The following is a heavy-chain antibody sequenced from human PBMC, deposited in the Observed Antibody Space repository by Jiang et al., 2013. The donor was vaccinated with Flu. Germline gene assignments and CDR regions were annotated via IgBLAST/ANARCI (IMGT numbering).Heavy chain of an antibody. V-gene: IGHV3-30*02. CDR3: AIIPAASQFDY. CDR2: TRYDGKNI. Sequence: FTRYDGKNIYYSDSVKGRFSISRDNSKNTLSLQMNSLIPEDTAVYYCAIIPAASQFDYWGQGALVTVSS. D-gene: IGHD2-2*01. J-gene: IGHJ4*02.